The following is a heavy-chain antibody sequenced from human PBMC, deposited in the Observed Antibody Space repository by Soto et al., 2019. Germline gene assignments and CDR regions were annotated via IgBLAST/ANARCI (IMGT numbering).Heavy chain of an antibody. D-gene: IGHD3-10*01. CDR2: ISGYNGNT. CDR3: ARAGKYYYGSGSPYYYGMDV. V-gene: IGHV1-18*04. J-gene: IGHJ6*02. CDR1: GYTFTSYG. Sequence: QLVQSGAEVKKPGASVKVSCKASGYTFTSYGVSWVRQAPGQGLEWMGWISGYNGNTNYAQKLQGRVTMTTDTSTSTAYMELRSLRSDDTAVYYCARAGKYYYGSGSPYYYGMDVWGQGITVTVSS.